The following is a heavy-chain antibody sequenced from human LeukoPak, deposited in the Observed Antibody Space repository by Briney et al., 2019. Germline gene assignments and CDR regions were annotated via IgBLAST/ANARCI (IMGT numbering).Heavy chain of an antibody. CDR3: ARVAQKLERIAVAGTSEWRANWYFDL. Sequence: SETLSLTCTVSGGSISSYYWSWIRQPAGKGLEWLGRINASGSTNYNPSLKSRVTMSVDTSQNQFFLKVNSVTAADTAVYYCARVAQKLERIAVAGTSEWRANWYFDLWGRGTLVTVSS. D-gene: IGHD6-19*01. CDR1: GGSISSYY. CDR2: INASGST. J-gene: IGHJ2*01. V-gene: IGHV4-4*07.